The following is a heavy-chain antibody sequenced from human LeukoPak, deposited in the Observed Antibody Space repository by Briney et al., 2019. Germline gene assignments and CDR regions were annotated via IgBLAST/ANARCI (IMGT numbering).Heavy chain of an antibody. CDR3: ATWAFYHGLDV. CDR2: IKSDGGKT. V-gene: IGHV3-43*02. J-gene: IGHJ6*02. Sequence: PGGSLRLSCAASGFTFHAFEMHWVHQAPGKGLEWVSLIKSDGGKTDYADSVRGRFTISRDNGKNSLYLQMNSLRSEDTALYYCATWAFYHGLDVWGQGTTVTVSS. CDR1: GFTFHAFE. D-gene: IGHD1-26*01.